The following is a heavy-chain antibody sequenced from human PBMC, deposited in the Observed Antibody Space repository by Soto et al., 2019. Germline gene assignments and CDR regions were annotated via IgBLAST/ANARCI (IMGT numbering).Heavy chain of an antibody. CDR3: AKDTYYHDSSGYYVFDY. Sequence: GGSLRLSCADSGFTFNNYGMHWVRQAPGKGLEWVAHISYDGSNKHYADSVKGRFTISRDNSKNTLYLQMNGLRAEDTAVYYCAKDTYYHDSSGYYVFDYWGQGILVNVS. CDR1: GFTFNNYG. J-gene: IGHJ4*02. D-gene: IGHD3-22*01. CDR2: ISYDGSNK. V-gene: IGHV3-30*18.